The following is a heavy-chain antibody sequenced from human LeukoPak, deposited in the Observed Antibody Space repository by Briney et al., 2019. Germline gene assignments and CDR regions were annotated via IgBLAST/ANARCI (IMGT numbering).Heavy chain of an antibody. CDR3: ARRAGAYSHPYDY. D-gene: IGHD4/OR15-4a*01. CDR1: GFTVSSNS. Sequence: GGSLRLSCTVSGFTVSSNSMSWVRQAPGKGLEWVSFIYSDNTHYSDSVKGRFTISRGNSKNTLYLQMNSLRVEDTAVYYCARRAGAYSHPYDYWGQGTLVTGSS. CDR2: IYSDNT. J-gene: IGHJ4*02. V-gene: IGHV3-53*01.